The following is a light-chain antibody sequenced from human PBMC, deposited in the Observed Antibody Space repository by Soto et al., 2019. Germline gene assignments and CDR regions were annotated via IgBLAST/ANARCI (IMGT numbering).Light chain of an antibody. CDR3: QQYGGSPPYT. Sequence: EIVLTQSPGTLSLSPGERATLSCRASQSVSSIYLAWYQQKPGQAPRLLIYRASSRATGIPDRFSGCGSGTDFTLTISRLEPEDVAVYYCQQYGGSPPYTFGQGTKLEIK. CDR1: QSVSSIY. V-gene: IGKV3-20*01. J-gene: IGKJ2*01. CDR2: RAS.